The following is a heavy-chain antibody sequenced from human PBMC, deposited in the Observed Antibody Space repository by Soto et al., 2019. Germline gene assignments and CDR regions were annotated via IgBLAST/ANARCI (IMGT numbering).Heavy chain of an antibody. J-gene: IGHJ6*02. CDR1: GGSISSYY. D-gene: IGHD6-6*01. CDR3: ARDRGGRSSSSNHYYYGMDV. CDR2: IYYSGST. Sequence: SETLSLTCTVSGGSISSYYWSWIRQPPGKGLEWIGYIYYSGSTNYNPSLKSRVTISVDTSKNQFSLKLSSVTAADTAVYYCARDRGGRSSSSNHYYYGMDVWGQGTTVTVSS. V-gene: IGHV4-59*01.